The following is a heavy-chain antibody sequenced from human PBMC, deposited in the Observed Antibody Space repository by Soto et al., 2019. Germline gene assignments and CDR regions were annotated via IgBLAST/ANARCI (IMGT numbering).Heavy chain of an antibody. CDR2: ISGSGGST. CDR3: ARDSTTQSFYYYGMDV. V-gene: IGHV3-23*01. CDR1: GFTFSSYA. J-gene: IGHJ6*02. Sequence: LRLSCAASGFTFSSYAMSWVRQAPGKGLEWVSAISGSGGSTYYADSVKGRFTISRDNSKNTLYLQMNSLRAEDTAVYYCARDSTTQSFYYYGMDVWGQVTTVTVS. D-gene: IGHD3-22*01.